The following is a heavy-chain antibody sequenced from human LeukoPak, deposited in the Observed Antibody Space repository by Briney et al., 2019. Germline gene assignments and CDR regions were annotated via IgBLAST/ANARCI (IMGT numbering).Heavy chain of an antibody. V-gene: IGHV4-39*01. CDR1: GGSISSSSYY. CDR2: IYYSGST. J-gene: IGHJ4*02. CDR3: ANTYYDFWSGYSSPGY. Sequence: SETLSLTCTVSGGSISSSSYYWGWIRQPPGKGLEWIVSIYYSGSTYYNPSLKSRVTISVDTSKNQFSLKLSSVTAADTAVYYCANTYYDFWSGYSSPGYWGQGTLVTVSS. D-gene: IGHD3-3*01.